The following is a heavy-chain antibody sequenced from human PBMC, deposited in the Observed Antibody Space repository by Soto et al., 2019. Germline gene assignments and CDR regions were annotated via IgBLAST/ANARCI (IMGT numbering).Heavy chain of an antibody. CDR2: ISHSGIT. CDR3: ARVLRGWFDP. V-gene: IGHV4-4*02. J-gene: IGHJ5*02. Sequence: SETLSLTCAVSGGSITSANWWTWVRQPPGGGLEWIGEISHSGITNYKASLKSRVTMSVDKTKNDVSLKLTSVTAADTAVYYCARVLRGWFDPWGQGTSVTVSS. CDR1: GGSITSANW.